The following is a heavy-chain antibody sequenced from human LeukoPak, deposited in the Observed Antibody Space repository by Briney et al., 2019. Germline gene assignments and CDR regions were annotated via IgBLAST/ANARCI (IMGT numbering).Heavy chain of an antibody. D-gene: IGHD3-22*01. Sequence: ASVKVSCKASGYTFTSYAMHWVRQAPGQRLEWMGWINAGNGNTKYSQKLQGRVTITRDTSASTAYMELSSLRSEDTAVYYCARSTWKYYDSSPKKGFDYWGQGTLVTASS. J-gene: IGHJ4*02. CDR3: ARSTWKYYDSSPKKGFDY. CDR1: GYTFTSYA. V-gene: IGHV1-3*01. CDR2: INAGNGNT.